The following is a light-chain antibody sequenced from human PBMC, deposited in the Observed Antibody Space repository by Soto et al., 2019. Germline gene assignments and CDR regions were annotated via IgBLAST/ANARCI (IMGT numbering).Light chain of an antibody. V-gene: IGLV2-14*01. J-gene: IGLJ2*01. CDR1: SSDVGGYNY. Sequence: QSALTQPASVSGSPGQSITISCTGTSSDVGGYNYVSWYQQHPGKAPKLMIYEVSYRPSGVSNRFSGSKSGNTASLTISGRQAEDDADYYCSSYTTSSSVIFGGGTKVTVL. CDR2: EVS. CDR3: SSYTTSSSVI.